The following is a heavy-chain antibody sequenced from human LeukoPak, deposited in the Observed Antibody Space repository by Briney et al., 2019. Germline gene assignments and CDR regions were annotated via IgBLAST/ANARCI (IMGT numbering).Heavy chain of an antibody. CDR3: ARSVPSLDCLLDS. J-gene: IGHJ5*01. Sequence: SETLSLTCTVSGGSISGYYWTWIRQLPGKRLEWIGYIYNSGITNYNPSLKSRVTVSVDTSKNQFSLRLTSVAAADTAVYYCARSVPSLDCLLDSWGHGTLVTVSS. V-gene: IGHV4-59*08. D-gene: IGHD2-21*02. CDR2: IYNSGIT. CDR1: GGSISGYY.